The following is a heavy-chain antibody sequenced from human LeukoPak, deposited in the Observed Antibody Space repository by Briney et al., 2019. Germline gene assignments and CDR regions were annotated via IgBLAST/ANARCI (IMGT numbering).Heavy chain of an antibody. J-gene: IGHJ6*03. CDR2: IRYDGSNK. CDR1: GFTFSSYG. CDR3: AKDTIVVVPNYYYYYYMDV. D-gene: IGHD2-15*01. V-gene: IGHV3-30*02. Sequence: PGGSLRLSCAASGFTFSSYGMHWVRRAPGKGVEWGAYIRYDGSNKYYADSVKGRFTISRDNSKNTLYLQMNSLRAEDTAVYYCAKDTIVVVPNYYYYYYMDVWGKGTTVTVSS.